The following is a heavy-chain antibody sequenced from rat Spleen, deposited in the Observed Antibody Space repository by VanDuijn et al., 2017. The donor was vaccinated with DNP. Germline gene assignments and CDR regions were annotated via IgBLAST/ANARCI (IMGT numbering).Heavy chain of an antibody. V-gene: IGHV5-22*01. CDR2: ISYDGGST. Sequence: EVQLVETGGGLVQPGGSLKLSCAASGFTFSDYYMAWVRQAPTKGLEWVAYISYDGGSTYYGDSVKGRFTISRDNAKSTLYLQMNSLRSEDMATYYCARGGRSYFDYWGQGVMVTVSS. CDR3: ARGGRSYFDY. D-gene: IGHD1-11*01. J-gene: IGHJ2*01. CDR1: GFTFSDYY.